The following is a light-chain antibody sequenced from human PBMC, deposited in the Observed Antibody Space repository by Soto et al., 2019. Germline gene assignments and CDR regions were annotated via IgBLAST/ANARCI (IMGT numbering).Light chain of an antibody. J-gene: IGKJ1*01. CDR3: QQSYNTPRT. V-gene: IGKV1-39*01. CDR2: AAS. CDR1: QTIGNY. Sequence: DIQMTQAPSSLPASVGDRVTITCRASQTIGNYLNWYQQRPGKAPNLLISAASTLQSGVPSRFSGSGSGTDFTLTITSPQPEDFATYYCQQSYNTPRTFGQGTKVEIK.